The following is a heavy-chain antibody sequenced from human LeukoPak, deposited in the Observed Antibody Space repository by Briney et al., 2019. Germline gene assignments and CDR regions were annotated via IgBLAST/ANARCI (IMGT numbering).Heavy chain of an antibody. V-gene: IGHV5-51*01. CDR2: IYAGDSDT. CDR1: GYYFTSYW. CDR3: ARRGSGSNGDYDY. J-gene: IGHJ4*02. D-gene: IGHD3-10*01. Sequence: PGESLKISCKASGYYFTSYWIAWVRQMPGKGLEWMGIIYAGDSDTRYSPSFQGQVTMSVDKSLSTAFLQWRSLKASDSAMCYCARRGSGSNGDYDYWGQGTLVTVSS.